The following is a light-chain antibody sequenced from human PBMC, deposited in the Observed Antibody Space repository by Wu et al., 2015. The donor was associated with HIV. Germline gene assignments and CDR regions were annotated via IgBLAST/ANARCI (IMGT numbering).Light chain of an antibody. V-gene: IGKV1-9*01. Sequence: DIQMTQSPSSLSASVGDRVTITCRASQGISNFLAWYQQKPGKPPKVLIYDASTLHSGVPSRFSGSRSGTEFTLTISTLQPEDFAIYYCQQSYTFGQGTKLEIK. CDR1: QGISNF. J-gene: IGKJ2*01. CDR2: DAS. CDR3: QQSYT.